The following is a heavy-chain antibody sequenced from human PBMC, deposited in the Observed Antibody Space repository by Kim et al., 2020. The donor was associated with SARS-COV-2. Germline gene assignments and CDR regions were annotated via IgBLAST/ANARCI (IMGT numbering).Heavy chain of an antibody. D-gene: IGHD6-19*01. V-gene: IGHV3-21*01. CDR3: ARSPSQRVAVAGTPWFDP. CDR2: IGSGSNYI. Sequence: GGSLRLSCAASGFTFSNYNMNWVRQAPGKGLEWVSSIGSGSNYIYYAASVKGRFTISRDNTKNSLYLQMSSLRADDTAIYYCARSPSQRVAVAGTPWFDPWGQGTLVTVSS. J-gene: IGHJ5*02. CDR1: GFTFSNYN.